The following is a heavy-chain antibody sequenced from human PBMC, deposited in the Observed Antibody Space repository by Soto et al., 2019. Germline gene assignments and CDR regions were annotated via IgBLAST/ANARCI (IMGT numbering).Heavy chain of an antibody. CDR3: ARSVAVPGAHIDY. CDR2: VYYTGST. V-gene: IGHV4-59*01. CDR1: GGSIIGSY. Sequence: PSETLSLTCSVSGGSIIGSYCIWIRHSPGKGLEWLGYVYYTGSTNYSPSLRSRVSISVDTSKNEFSLRLSSVTAADTAVYFCARSVAVPGAHIDYWGQGTQVTVSS. J-gene: IGHJ4*02. D-gene: IGHD6-19*01.